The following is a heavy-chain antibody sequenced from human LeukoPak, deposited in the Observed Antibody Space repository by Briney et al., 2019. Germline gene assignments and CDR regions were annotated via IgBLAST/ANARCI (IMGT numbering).Heavy chain of an antibody. Sequence: SGGSLRLSCAASGVTFSSYAMNWVRQAPGKGLDLVSSISSSSSYIYYSDSVNVRFTISRDNAKNSLYLQMNSMRAEDTAVYYCARDPADCGGDCYPSTSYYFDYWGQGTLVTVSS. V-gene: IGHV3-21*01. J-gene: IGHJ4*02. CDR3: ARDPADCGGDCYPSTSYYFDY. CDR2: ISSSSSYI. D-gene: IGHD2-21*02. CDR1: GVTFSSYA.